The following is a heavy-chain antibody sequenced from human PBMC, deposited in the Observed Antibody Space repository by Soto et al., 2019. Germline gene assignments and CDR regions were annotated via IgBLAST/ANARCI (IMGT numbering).Heavy chain of an antibody. D-gene: IGHD6-13*01. CDR1: GFTFHGYT. Sequence: GSLRLSCAASGFTFHGYTMHWVRQAPGKGLEWVSLINWDGTNKYYADSVKGRFTISRDNGKNSLYLQMNSLRTEDTALYYCAKEAGTIYIDDRGQGARVTVSS. V-gene: IGHV3-43*01. CDR3: AKEAGTIYIDD. J-gene: IGHJ4*02. CDR2: INWDGTNK.